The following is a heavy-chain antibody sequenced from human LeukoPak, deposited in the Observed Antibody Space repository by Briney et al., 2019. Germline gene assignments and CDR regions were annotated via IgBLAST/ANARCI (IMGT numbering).Heavy chain of an antibody. V-gene: IGHV4-59*08. CDR3: ARVVTAITMGAFDI. J-gene: IGHJ3*02. Sequence: SETLSLTCTVSGGSISSYYWSWIRQPPGKGLEWIGYIYYSGGTNYNPSLKSRVTISVDTSKNQFSLKLSSVTAADTAVYYCARVVTAITMGAFDIWGQGTMVTVSS. CDR2: IYYSGGT. CDR1: GGSISSYY. D-gene: IGHD2-21*02.